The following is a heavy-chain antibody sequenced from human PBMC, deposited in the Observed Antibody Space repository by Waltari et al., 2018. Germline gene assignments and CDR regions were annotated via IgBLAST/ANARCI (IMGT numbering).Heavy chain of an antibody. Sequence: EVQLVQSGPEVKKPGESLKISCKGSGYRFTTYWICWVRQMPGKGLEWMGMIYPGDSDTRYSPSFQGQVTISADQSISTAYLQWSSLKASDTAMYYCARFPAVAPYYFDSWGQGTLVTVSS. CDR2: IYPGDSDT. D-gene: IGHD2-15*01. J-gene: IGHJ4*02. CDR1: GYRFTTYW. CDR3: ARFPAVAPYYFDS. V-gene: IGHV5-51*01.